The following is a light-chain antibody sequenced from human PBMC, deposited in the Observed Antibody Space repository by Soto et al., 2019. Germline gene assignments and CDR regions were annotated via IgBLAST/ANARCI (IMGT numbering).Light chain of an antibody. CDR1: QSISSW. CDR3: QQYNSYSYT. Sequence: DIQMTQSPSTLSASVGDRVTITCRASQSISSWLAWYQQKPGKAPKLLIYDASSLESGVPSRFSGSGSGTEFTLTISCLQPDDFATYSCQQYNSYSYTFGQGTKLEIK. CDR2: DAS. V-gene: IGKV1-5*01. J-gene: IGKJ2*01.